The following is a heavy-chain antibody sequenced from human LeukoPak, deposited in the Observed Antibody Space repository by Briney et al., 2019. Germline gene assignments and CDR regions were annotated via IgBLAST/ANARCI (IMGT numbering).Heavy chain of an antibody. CDR2: IYYSGST. Sequence: SETLSLTCTVSGGSISSGGYYWSWIRQHPGKGLEWIGYIYYSGSTYYNPSLKSRVTISVDTSKNQFSLKLSSVTAADTAVYYCARDGVSQLQLWLGAFDIWGQGTMVTVSS. D-gene: IGHD5-18*01. V-gene: IGHV4-31*03. J-gene: IGHJ3*02. CDR3: ARDGVSQLQLWLGAFDI. CDR1: GGSISSGGYY.